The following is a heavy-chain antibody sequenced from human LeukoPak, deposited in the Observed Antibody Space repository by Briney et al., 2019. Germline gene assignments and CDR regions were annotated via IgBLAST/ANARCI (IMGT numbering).Heavy chain of an antibody. V-gene: IGHV3-72*01. CDR2: TRNKANSYTT. Sequence: GGSLRLSCAASGFTFSDHYMDWVRQAPGKGLEWVGRTRNKANSYTTEYAASVKGRFTISRDDSKNSLYLQMNSLKTEDTAVYHCARGGYDSSGGAFDIWGQGTMVTVSS. CDR1: GFTFSDHY. D-gene: IGHD3-22*01. J-gene: IGHJ3*02. CDR3: ARGGYDSSGGAFDI.